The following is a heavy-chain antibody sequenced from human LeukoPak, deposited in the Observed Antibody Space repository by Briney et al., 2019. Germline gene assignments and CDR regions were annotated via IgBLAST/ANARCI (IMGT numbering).Heavy chain of an antibody. Sequence: PSETLSLTCTVSGGSISSSSDYWGWIRQPPGKGLEWIGSIYYSGSTYYNPSLKSRVTISVDMSKNEFSVKLSSVTAADTAVYYCARVKSNTAMVSWVDVWGKGTTVTVSS. CDR3: ARVKSNTAMVSWVDV. J-gene: IGHJ6*04. V-gene: IGHV4-39*07. CDR2: IYYSGST. CDR1: GGSISSSSDY. D-gene: IGHD5-18*01.